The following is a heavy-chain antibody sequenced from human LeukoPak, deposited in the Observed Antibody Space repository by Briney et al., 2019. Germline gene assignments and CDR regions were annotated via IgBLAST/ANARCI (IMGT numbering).Heavy chain of an antibody. Sequence: GGSLRLSCAASGFTFSSYVMHWVRQAPGKGLEWVAFIRYAGSNKYYADSVKGRFTISRDNSKNTLYLQMNSLRAEDTAVYYCAKDHDQQWLGYFDYWGQGTLVTVSS. V-gene: IGHV3-30*02. CDR2: IRYAGSNK. CDR1: GFTFSSYV. D-gene: IGHD6-19*01. CDR3: AKDHDQQWLGYFDY. J-gene: IGHJ4*02.